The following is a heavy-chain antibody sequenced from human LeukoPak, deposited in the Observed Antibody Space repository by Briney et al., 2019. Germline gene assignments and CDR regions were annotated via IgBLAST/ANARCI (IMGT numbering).Heavy chain of an antibody. CDR3: ARFGLLGYSLTRPDAFDI. Sequence: SGGSLRLSCAASGFTFSSYAMSWVRQAPGKGLEWVSAISSSGGSTYYADSVKGRFTISRDNSKNTLYLQMNSLRAEDTAVYYCARFGLLGYSLTRPDAFDIWGQGTMVTASS. D-gene: IGHD3-22*01. J-gene: IGHJ3*02. CDR1: GFTFSSYA. V-gene: IGHV3-23*01. CDR2: ISSSGGST.